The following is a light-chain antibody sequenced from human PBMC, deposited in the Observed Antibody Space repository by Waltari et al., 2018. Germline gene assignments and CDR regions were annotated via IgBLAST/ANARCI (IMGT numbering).Light chain of an antibody. CDR2: YDS. J-gene: IGLJ3*02. Sequence: SYVLPQPSSVSVAPGKTARITCGGSNIGSRTVHWHQQKPGQAPVLVFDYDSDRPSGIPERFSGSNSGNTATLTISRVEVGDEADYYCKMWDSSSDHWVFGGGTKLTVL. V-gene: IGLV3-21*04. CDR3: KMWDSSSDHWV. CDR1: NIGSRT.